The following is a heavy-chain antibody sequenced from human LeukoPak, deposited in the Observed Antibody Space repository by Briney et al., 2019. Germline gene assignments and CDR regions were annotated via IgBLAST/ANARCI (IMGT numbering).Heavy chain of an antibody. D-gene: IGHD3-16*01. Sequence: GESLKISCKGSGYSFTSYWIGWVRQMPGKGLEWMGIIYPGDSDTRYSPSFQGLVTISADKSISTAYLQWSSLKASDTAMYYCAREAYSKILVGAFDIWGQGTMVTVSS. CDR2: IYPGDSDT. CDR3: AREAYSKILVGAFDI. V-gene: IGHV5-51*01. J-gene: IGHJ3*02. CDR1: GYSFTSYW.